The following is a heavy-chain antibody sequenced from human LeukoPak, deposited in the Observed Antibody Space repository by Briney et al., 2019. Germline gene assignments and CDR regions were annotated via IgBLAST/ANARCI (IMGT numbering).Heavy chain of an antibody. D-gene: IGHD6-6*01. V-gene: IGHV3-23*01. J-gene: IGHJ4*02. CDR1: GFTFNNYA. CDR2: ISSGGST. CDR3: AKDTYSSSPYYFDY. Sequence: GGSLRLSCAAAGFTFNNYAMSWVRQAPGKGLKWVSGISSGGSTYYADSVKGRFTISRDYSKNTLFLQMNSLRAEDTAVYYCAKDTYSSSPYYFDYWGQGTLVTVSS.